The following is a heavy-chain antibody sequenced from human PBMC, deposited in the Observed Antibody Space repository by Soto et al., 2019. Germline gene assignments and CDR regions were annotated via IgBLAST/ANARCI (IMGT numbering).Heavy chain of an antibody. V-gene: IGHV4-59*08. Sequence: SETLSLTCTVSGGSISSYYWSWIRQPPGKGLEWIGYIYYSGSTNYNPSLKSRVTISVDTSKNQFSLKLSSVTAADTAVYYCARYLAAAPGGYDILTGDYYYYMDVWGKGTTVTVSS. CDR1: GGSISSYY. CDR2: IYYSGST. CDR3: ARYLAAAPGGYDILTGDYYYYMDV. D-gene: IGHD3-9*01. J-gene: IGHJ6*03.